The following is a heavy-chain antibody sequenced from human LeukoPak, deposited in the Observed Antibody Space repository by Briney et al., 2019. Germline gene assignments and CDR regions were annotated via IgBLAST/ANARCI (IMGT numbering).Heavy chain of an antibody. CDR1: GGTFNNYA. CDR3: ARGPRITMVRGGQWYYYMDV. D-gene: IGHD3-10*01. J-gene: IGHJ6*03. CDR2: IIPVFGTA. V-gene: IGHV1-69*13. Sequence: ASVKVSCKASGGTFNNYAFSWVRQAPGQGLEWMGGIIPVFGTANYAQKFQGRVTITADESTSTSYMELSSLRSEDTAVYYCARGPRITMVRGGQWYYYMDVWGKGTTVTIYS.